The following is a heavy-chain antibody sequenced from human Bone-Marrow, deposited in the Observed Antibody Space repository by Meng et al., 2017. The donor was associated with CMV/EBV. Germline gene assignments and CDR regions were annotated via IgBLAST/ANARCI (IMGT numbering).Heavy chain of an antibody. CDR2: MWSDGSNK. D-gene: IGHD3-3*01. CDR3: AKVGPYYDFWSGYYFRDYYYYGMDV. CDR1: GFTFSSYG. V-gene: IGHV3-30*02. J-gene: IGHJ6*02. Sequence: GESLKISCAASGFTFSSYGMHWVRQAPGKGLEWVAVMWSDGSNKYYADSVKGRFTISRDNSKNTLYLQMNSLRAEDTAVYYCAKVGPYYDFWSGYYFRDYYYYGMDVWGQGTTVTVSS.